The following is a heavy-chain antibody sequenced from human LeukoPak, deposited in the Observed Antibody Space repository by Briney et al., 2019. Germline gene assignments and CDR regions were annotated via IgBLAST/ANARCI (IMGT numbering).Heavy chain of an antibody. CDR3: ARDRAGRRSSWVEFDL. CDR1: GFTVTSTH. D-gene: IGHD3-10*01. CDR2: IYDDGGT. J-gene: IGHJ5*02. V-gene: IGHV3-53*05. Sequence: GGSLRLTCTVSGFTVTSTHMDWVRQAPGKGPEWVGIIYDDGGTVYADSVKGRFTISGDNYKNIMYLQMNSLRPEDSAVYYCARDRAGRRSSWVEFDLWGQGTLVTVSS.